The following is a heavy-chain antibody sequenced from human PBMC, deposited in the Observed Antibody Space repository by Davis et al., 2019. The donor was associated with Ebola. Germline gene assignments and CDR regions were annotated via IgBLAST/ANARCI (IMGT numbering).Heavy chain of an antibody. V-gene: IGHV1-46*01. D-gene: IGHD1-26*01. J-gene: IGHJ6*02. CDR2: INPSGGST. CDR3: ARDYRARGLYYYYGMDV. Sequence: ASVKVSCKASGYTFTSYDINWVRQATGQGLEWMGIINPSGGSTSYAQKFQGRVTMTRDTSTSTVYMELSSLRSEDTAVYYCARDYRARGLYYYYGMDVWGQGTTVTVSS. CDR1: GYTFTSYD.